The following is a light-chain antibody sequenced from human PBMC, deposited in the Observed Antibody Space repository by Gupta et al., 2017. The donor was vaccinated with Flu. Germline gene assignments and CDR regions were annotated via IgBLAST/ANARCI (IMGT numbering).Light chain of an antibody. CDR2: DDS. J-gene: IGLJ1*01. Sequence: SYVLPQPPSVSVAPGQPDKITLGGDKIGTKSVHWYQQKQGQAPVLVVYDDSDRPSGIPDRFSGSNSGNTATLTISRVEAVDEADYYCQVWDTSSDHYVFGTATKVTVL. CDR1: KIGTKS. V-gene: IGLV3-21*02. CDR3: QVWDTSSDHYV.